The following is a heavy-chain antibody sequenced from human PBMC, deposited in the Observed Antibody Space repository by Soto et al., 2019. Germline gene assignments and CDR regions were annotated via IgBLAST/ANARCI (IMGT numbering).Heavy chain of an antibody. D-gene: IGHD5-12*01. CDR2: IYYSART. V-gene: IGHV4-59*01. CDR3: ARDTFDSGYDKGGMDV. Sequence: SDTLSLTCTVSGGSISSYYWSWARQPPGKGLVLIGYIYYSARTNYNPSLKIRVTISVDTSKNQFSLRLSSVTAADTAVYYCARDTFDSGYDKGGMDVWGQGTTVTVS. CDR1: GGSISSYY. J-gene: IGHJ6*02.